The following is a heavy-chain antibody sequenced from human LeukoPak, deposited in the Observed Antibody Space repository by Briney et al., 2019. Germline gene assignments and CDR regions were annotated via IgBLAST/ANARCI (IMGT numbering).Heavy chain of an antibody. D-gene: IGHD6-13*01. Sequence: GGSLRLSCAASGFTVSSNYMSWVRQAPGKGLEWVANIKQDGSEKYYVDSVKGRFTISRDNAKNSLYLQMNSLRAEDTAVYYCARVAAAGEYFDLWGRGTLVTVSS. CDR2: IKQDGSEK. V-gene: IGHV3-7*04. J-gene: IGHJ2*01. CDR3: ARVAAAGEYFDL. CDR1: GFTVSSNY.